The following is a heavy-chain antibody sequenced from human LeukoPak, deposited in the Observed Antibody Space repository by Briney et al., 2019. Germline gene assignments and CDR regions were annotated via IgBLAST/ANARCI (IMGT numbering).Heavy chain of an antibody. V-gene: IGHV3-23*01. CDR2: ISGSGGST. CDR3: ATGAYCGGDCWYYYGMDV. J-gene: IGHJ6*02. D-gene: IGHD2-21*02. CDR1: GFTFSSYA. Sequence: GGSLRLSCAASGFTFSSYAMSWVRQAPGKGLEWVSAISGSGGSTYYADSVKSRFTISRDNSKNTLYLQMNSLRAEDTAVYYCATGAYCGGDCWYYYGMDVWGQGTTVTVSS.